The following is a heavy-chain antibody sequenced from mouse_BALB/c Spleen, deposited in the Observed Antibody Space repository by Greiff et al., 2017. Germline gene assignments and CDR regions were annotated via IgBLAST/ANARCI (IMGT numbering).Heavy chain of an antibody. J-gene: IGHJ4*01. V-gene: IGHV1-9*01. Sequence: QVQLQQSGAELMKPGASVKISCKATGYTFSSYWIEWVKQRPGHGLEWIGEILPGSGSTNYNEKFKGKATFTADTSSNTAYMQLSSLTSEDSAVYYCARETARATSYAMDYWGQGTSVTVSS. CDR3: ARETARATSYAMDY. D-gene: IGHD3-2*01. CDR1: GYTFSSYW. CDR2: ILPGSGST.